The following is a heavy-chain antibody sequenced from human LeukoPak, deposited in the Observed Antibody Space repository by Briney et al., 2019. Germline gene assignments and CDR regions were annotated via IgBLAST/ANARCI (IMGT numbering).Heavy chain of an antibody. CDR3: ARDRDDYSDY. D-gene: IGHD5-24*01. Sequence: GRSLRLSCAASGFTFDGYAMHWVRQAPGKGLEWVSGISWNSGSIGYADSVKGRFTISRDNAKNSLYLQMNSLRAEDTAVYYCARDRDDYSDYWGQGTLVTVSS. J-gene: IGHJ4*02. CDR2: ISWNSGSI. CDR1: GFTFDGYA. V-gene: IGHV3-9*01.